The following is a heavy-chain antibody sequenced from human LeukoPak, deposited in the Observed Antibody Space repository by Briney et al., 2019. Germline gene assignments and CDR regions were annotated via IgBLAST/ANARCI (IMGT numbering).Heavy chain of an antibody. CDR1: GGTFISYA. Sequence: ASVKVSCKASGGTFISYAISWVRQAPGQGLESMGGIIPIFGPANYAQKFHGRVTITADESTSTAYMELGSLRSEDTAVYYCARDPKADDFWGYYYYGMDVWGQGTTVTVSS. J-gene: IGHJ6*02. CDR3: ARDPKADDFWGYYYYGMDV. CDR2: IIPIFGPA. V-gene: IGHV1-69*13. D-gene: IGHD3-3*01.